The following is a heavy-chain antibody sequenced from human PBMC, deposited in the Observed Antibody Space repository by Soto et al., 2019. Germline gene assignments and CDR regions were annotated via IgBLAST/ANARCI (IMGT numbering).Heavy chain of an antibody. D-gene: IGHD2-2*01. Sequence: SETLSLTCAVYGGSFSGYYWSWIRQPPGKGLEWIGEINHSGSTNYNPSLKSRVTISVDTSKNQFSLKLSSVTAADTAVYYCARARRYCSSTSCSLLHFDYWGQGTLVTVS. J-gene: IGHJ4*02. CDR1: GGSFSGYY. CDR3: ARARRYCSSTSCSLLHFDY. CDR2: INHSGST. V-gene: IGHV4-34*01.